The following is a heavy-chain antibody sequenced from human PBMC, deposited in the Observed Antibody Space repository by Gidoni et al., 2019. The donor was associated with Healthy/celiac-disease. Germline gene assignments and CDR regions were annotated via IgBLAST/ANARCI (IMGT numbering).Heavy chain of an antibody. CDR3: AREGVFGRYCSSTSCYSTWRVGNYYYYGMDV. CDR2: INHSGST. V-gene: IGHV4-34*01. CDR1: GGSFSGYY. D-gene: IGHD2-2*01. J-gene: IGHJ6*02. Sequence: QVQLQQWGAGLLKPSETLSLTCAVYGGSFSGYYWSWIRQPPGKGLEWMGDINHSGSTNYNPPLKSRVTISVDTSKNQFSLKLSSVTAADTAVYYCAREGVFGRYCSSTSCYSTWRVGNYYYYGMDVWGQGTTVTVSS.